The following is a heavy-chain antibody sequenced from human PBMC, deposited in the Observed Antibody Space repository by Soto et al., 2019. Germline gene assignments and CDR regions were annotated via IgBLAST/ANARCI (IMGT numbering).Heavy chain of an antibody. J-gene: IGHJ4*02. CDR1: GGSFSGYY. Sequence: QVQLQQWGAGLLKPSETLSLTCAVYGGSFSGYYWTWIRQPPGTGLEWMGETNHSGSTNYNPSLKGIVTTSVDPPKNPFSLKLTSGTAADKAVYYCARDKITGLFDYWGQGTLVTVSS. CDR3: ARDKITGLFDY. V-gene: IGHV4-34*01. CDR2: TNHSGST. D-gene: IGHD2-8*02.